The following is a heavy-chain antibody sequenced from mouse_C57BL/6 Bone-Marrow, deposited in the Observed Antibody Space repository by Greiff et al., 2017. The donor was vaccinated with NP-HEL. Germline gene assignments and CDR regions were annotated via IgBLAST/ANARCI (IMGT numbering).Heavy chain of an antibody. D-gene: IGHD2-10*02. Sequence: VQLQQPGAELVKPGASVKLSCKASGYTFTSYWMHWVKQRPGQGLEWIGMIHPNSGSTNYHEKFKSKATLTVDKSSSTAYMQLSSLTSEDSAVYACARGEYSGSYCDYWGQGTTLTVSS. CDR1: GYTFTSYW. CDR2: IHPNSGST. V-gene: IGHV1-64*01. CDR3: ARGEYSGSYCDY. J-gene: IGHJ2*01.